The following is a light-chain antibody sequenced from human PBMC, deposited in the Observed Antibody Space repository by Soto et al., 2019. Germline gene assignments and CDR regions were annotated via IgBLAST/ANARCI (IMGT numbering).Light chain of an antibody. V-gene: IGLV2-8*01. J-gene: IGLJ2*01. CDR2: EVS. CDR3: ISYAGSNNLA. CDR1: SSDVGVSNF. Sequence: QSVLTQPPSASGSPGQSVTISCTGTSSDVGVSNFVSWYQQRPGKAPKLMIYEVSYRPSGVPYRFSGAKSGNTASLTVSGLHAEDEADYYCISYAGSNNLAFGGGTKLTVL.